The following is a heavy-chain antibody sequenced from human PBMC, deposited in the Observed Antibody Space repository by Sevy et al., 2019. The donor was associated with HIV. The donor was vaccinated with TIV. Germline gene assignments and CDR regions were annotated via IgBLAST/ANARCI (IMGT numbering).Heavy chain of an antibody. CDR1: GFIFSYYG. CDR2: IWYDGSNT. Sequence: GGSLRLSCAASGFIFSYYGMHWVRQAPGKGLEWVAVIWYDGSNTIYADSVKGRFTISRDNSKNILYLQMNSLRDEDTAVYYCALERLSSDVAEYFQNWGQGTLVTVSS. D-gene: IGHD1-1*01. CDR3: ALERLSSDVAEYFQN. V-gene: IGHV3-33*01. J-gene: IGHJ1*01.